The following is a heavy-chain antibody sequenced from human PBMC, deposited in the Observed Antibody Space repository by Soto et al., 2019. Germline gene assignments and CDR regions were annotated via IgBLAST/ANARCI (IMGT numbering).Heavy chain of an antibody. CDR2: IIPIFGIP. CDR1: GGTFSRYS. V-gene: IGHV1-69*08. J-gene: IGHJ6*02. CDR3: AREDRDRETGLVPAAIDGMDV. D-gene: IGHD2-2*01. Sequence: QVQLVQSGAEVKQPGSSVKVSCKASGGTFSRYSITWVRQAPGHGLEWIGRIIPIFGIPSSARKSQGRVTITADESTSTAYRELSSLRSDDTAVYYCAREDRDRETGLVPAAIDGMDVWGQGTTVTVSS.